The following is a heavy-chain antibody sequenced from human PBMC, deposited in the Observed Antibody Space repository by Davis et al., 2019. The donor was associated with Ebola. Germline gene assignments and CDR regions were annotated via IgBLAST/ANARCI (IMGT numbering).Heavy chain of an antibody. V-gene: IGHV3-21*01. CDR1: GFTFSRYT. D-gene: IGHD1/OR15-1a*01. J-gene: IGHJ4*02. CDR3: ARGIGNNANY. Sequence: GESLKISCAASGFTFSRYTMNWVRQAPGKGLEWVSSIGISSSYADSVKGRFTISRDNAKNSLYLQMNSLRAEDTAVYYCARGIGNNANYWGQGTLVNVSS. CDR2: IGISSSY.